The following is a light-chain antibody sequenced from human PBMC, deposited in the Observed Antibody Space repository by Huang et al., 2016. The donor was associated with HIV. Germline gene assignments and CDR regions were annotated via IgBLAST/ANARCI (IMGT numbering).Light chain of an antibody. CDR3: QQRSSWPPIT. J-gene: IGKJ5*01. CDR1: QSVGTY. V-gene: IGKV3-11*01. CDR2: DAS. Sequence: EIVLTQSPVTLSLSPGERATLSCRASQSVGTYLAWYQHKPGQAPRLLIYDASNRATGIPARFGGSGSGTDFTLTIANVEPEDSAVYYCQQRSSWPPITFGQGTRLEIK.